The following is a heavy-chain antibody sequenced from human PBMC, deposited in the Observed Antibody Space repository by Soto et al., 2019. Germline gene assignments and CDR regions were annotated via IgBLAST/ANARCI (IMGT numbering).Heavy chain of an antibody. J-gene: IGHJ4*02. CDR1: GFTFSDYY. CDR3: ARGYTFGYGFDY. V-gene: IGHV3-11*04. D-gene: IGHD5-18*01. CDR2: ISSSNTT. Sequence: QVQMVESGGGLVKPGGSLRLSCAASGFTFSDYYMSWIRQAPGKGLEWVSYISSSNTTYYADSVKGRFTFSRDNAKNSLSLQMNSLRGEDTAVYYCARGYTFGYGFDYWGQGTLVTVSS.